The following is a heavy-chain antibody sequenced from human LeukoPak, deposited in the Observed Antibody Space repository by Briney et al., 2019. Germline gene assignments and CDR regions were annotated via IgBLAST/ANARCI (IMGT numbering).Heavy chain of an antibody. CDR1: GGTFSSYA. V-gene: IGHV1-69*06. J-gene: IGHJ6*03. CDR3: ARGPDGDHGGYYYYYYMDV. CDR2: IIPIFGTA. D-gene: IGHD4-17*01. Sequence: GASVKVSCKASGGTFSSYAISWVRQAPGQGLEWMGGIIPIFGTANYAQKFQGRVTITADKSTSTAYMELSSLRSEDTAVYYCARGPDGDHGGYYYYYYMDVWGKGTTVTVSS.